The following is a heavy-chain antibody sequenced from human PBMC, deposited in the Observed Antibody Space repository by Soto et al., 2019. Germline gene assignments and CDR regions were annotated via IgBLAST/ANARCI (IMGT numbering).Heavy chain of an antibody. V-gene: IGHV3-30-3*01. Sequence: GGSLRLSCAASGFTFSSYAMHWVRQAPGKGLEWVAVISNDGSNKYYADAVKGRFTMSGDKSKNTLYLQMNSLRAEDTAVYYCARELLWFGELSDYYGGMDFWGPGTMVTVSS. CDR1: GFTFSSYA. CDR3: ARELLWFGELSDYYGGMDF. J-gene: IGHJ6*02. CDR2: ISNDGSNK. D-gene: IGHD3-10*01.